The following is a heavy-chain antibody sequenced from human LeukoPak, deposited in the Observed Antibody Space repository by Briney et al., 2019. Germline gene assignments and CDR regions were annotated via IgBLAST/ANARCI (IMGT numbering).Heavy chain of an antibody. CDR3: ANLDYYDYVWGSYRDAFDI. D-gene: IGHD3-16*02. CDR2: ISGSGGST. J-gene: IGHJ3*02. CDR1: GFTFSSYA. V-gene: IGHV3-23*01. Sequence: GGSLRLSCAASGFTFSSYARSWVRKPPGKGWEWFSAISGSGGSTYYADSVKGRFTISRDNSKNTLYLQMNSLRAEDTAVYYCANLDYYDYVWGSYRDAFDIWGQGTMVTVSS.